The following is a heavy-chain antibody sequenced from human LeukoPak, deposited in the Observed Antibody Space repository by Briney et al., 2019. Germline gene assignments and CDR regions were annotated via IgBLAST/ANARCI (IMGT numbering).Heavy chain of an antibody. CDR3: ARLKGPRDY. V-gene: IGHV1-2*02. CDR2: INPNSGGT. J-gene: IGHJ4*02. Sequence: ASLKVSCKASGYSFTGYYMNWVRPAPGQGLEWMGWINPNSGGTNYAQKFQGRVTMTRDTSISTAYMELSRLRSDDTAVYYCARLKGPRDYWGQGTLVTVSS. CDR1: GYSFTGYY.